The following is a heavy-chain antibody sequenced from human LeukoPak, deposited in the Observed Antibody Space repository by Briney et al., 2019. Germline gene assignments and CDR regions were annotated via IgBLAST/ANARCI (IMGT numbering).Heavy chain of an antibody. J-gene: IGHJ4*02. CDR2: IRYDGSNK. V-gene: IGHV3-30*02. CDR1: GFTFSSYA. CDR3: AKLYGNYTHYFDY. D-gene: IGHD4-11*01. Sequence: GGSLRLSCAASGFTFSSYAMHWVRQAPGKGLEWVAYIRYDGSNKFHAASVKGRFIISRDNSKNTLYLQMNSLRAEDTAVYYCAKLYGNYTHYFDYWGQGTLVTVSS.